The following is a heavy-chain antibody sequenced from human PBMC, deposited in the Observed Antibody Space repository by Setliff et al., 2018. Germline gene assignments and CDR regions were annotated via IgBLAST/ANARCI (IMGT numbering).Heavy chain of an antibody. CDR1: GDSMNDNH. CDR3: ARGVSSVSWTTRY. V-gene: IGHV4-4*08. CDR2: IYTSGGT. J-gene: IGHJ4*02. Sequence: PSETLSLTCNVSGDSMNDNHWTWIRQPPGKGLEWIGYIYTSGGTNYNPSLKSRVTISVDMSKNQFSLKLGSVIAADTAGYYCARGVSSVSWTTRYWGRGILVTVSS. D-gene: IGHD6-19*01.